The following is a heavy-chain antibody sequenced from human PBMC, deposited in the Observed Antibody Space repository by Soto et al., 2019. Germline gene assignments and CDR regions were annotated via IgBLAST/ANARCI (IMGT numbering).Heavy chain of an antibody. CDR1: GGTFSSYT. CDR2: IIPILGIA. CDR3: ARDGWYSSGWYSGNWFDP. J-gene: IGHJ5*02. V-gene: IGHV1-69*08. Sequence: QVQLVQSGAEVKKPGSSVKVSCKASGGTFSSYTISWVRQAPGQGLEWMGRIIPILGIANYAQKFQGRVTITADKSTSTAYMELSSLRSEDTAVYYCARDGWYSSGWYSGNWFDPWGQGTLVTVSS. D-gene: IGHD6-19*01.